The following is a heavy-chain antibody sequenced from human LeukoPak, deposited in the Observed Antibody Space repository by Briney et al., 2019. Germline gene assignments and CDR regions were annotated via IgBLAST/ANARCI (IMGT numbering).Heavy chain of an antibody. CDR2: INAGNGNT. V-gene: IGHV1-3*01. D-gene: IGHD6-6*01. CDR3: ARGRSSSSPGGWWFDP. J-gene: IGHJ5*02. Sequence: ASVKVSCKASGYTFTTYAMHWVRQAPGQRLEWMGWINAGNGNTKYSQKFQGRVTITRDTSTSTAYMELSSLRSEDTAVYYCARGRSSSSPGGWWFDPWGQGTLVTVSS. CDR1: GYTFTTYA.